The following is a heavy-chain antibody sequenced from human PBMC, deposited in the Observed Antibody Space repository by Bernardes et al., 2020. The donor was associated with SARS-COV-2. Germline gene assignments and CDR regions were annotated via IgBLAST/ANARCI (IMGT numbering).Heavy chain of an antibody. CDR1: GFTFSSYG. V-gene: IGHV3-33*01. Sequence: GGSLRLSCAASGFTFSSYGMHWVRQAPGKGLEWVAVIWYDGSNKYYADSVKGRFTISRDNSKNTLYLQMNSLRAEDTAVYYCARDSGVVVITVGFDYWGQGTLVTVSS. CDR3: ARDSGVVVITVGFDY. D-gene: IGHD3-22*01. CDR2: IWYDGSNK. J-gene: IGHJ4*02.